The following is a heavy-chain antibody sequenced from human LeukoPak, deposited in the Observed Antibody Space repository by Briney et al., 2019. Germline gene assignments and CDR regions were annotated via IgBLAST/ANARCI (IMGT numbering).Heavy chain of an antibody. J-gene: IGHJ3*02. CDR3: AREIYCSGGRCYLDAFDI. V-gene: IGHV4-38-2*02. CDR1: GDSIIGYY. D-gene: IGHD2-15*01. Sequence: SETLSLTCSVSGDSIIGYYWGWIRQPPGKGLDWIGTIYSSGSTYYNPSLKSRVTISVDTSKNQFSLKLTSVTAADTAVYYCAREIYCSGGRCYLDAFDIWGQGTIVTVSS. CDR2: IYSSGST.